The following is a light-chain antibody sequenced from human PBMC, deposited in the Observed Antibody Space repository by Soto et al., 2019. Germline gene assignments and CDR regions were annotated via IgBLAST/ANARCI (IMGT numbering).Light chain of an antibody. CDR2: EVT. CDR1: SRDIGNYNY. V-gene: IGLV2-14*01. J-gene: IGLJ1*01. CDR3: ASYRSANTPVV. Sequence: QSALSHPASVSWSPGHSITISCTGTSRDIGNYNYVSWYQHHPGKAPKLMIYEVTSRPSGVSDRFSGSKSGMTASLTISGLQPEDDADYFCASYRSANTPVVFGTGTKVTVL.